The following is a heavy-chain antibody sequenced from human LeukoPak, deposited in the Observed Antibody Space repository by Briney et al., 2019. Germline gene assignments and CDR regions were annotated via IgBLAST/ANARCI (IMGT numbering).Heavy chain of an antibody. D-gene: IGHD6-19*01. V-gene: IGHV4-34*01. Sequence: SETLSLTCAVYGGSFSGYYWSWIRQPPGKGLEWIGEINHSGSTNYNPSLKSRVTISVDTSKNQFSLKLSSVTAADTAVYYCARESSGWYDYYYAMDVWGKGTTVTVSS. CDR3: ARESSGWYDYYYAMDV. CDR2: INHSGST. CDR1: GGSFSGYY. J-gene: IGHJ6*04.